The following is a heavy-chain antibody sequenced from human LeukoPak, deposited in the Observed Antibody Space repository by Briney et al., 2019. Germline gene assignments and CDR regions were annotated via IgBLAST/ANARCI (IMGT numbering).Heavy chain of an antibody. Sequence: GGSLRLSCAASGFTFSNYWMSWDRQAPGKGLEWVAKINQDGSAKYYVDSVKGRFTFSRDNAQNSLYLQMNSLTAEDTAVYYCARSREGYNFFDYWGQGTLVTVSS. CDR1: GFTFSNYW. V-gene: IGHV3-7*01. CDR3: ARSREGYNFFDY. CDR2: INQDGSAK. D-gene: IGHD5-24*01. J-gene: IGHJ4*02.